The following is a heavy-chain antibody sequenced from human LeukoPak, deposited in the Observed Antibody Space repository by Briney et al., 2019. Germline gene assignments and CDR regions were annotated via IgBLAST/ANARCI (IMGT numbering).Heavy chain of an antibody. V-gene: IGHV4-34*01. CDR1: GGSFSGYY. CDR3: ARDKGRRTTVTYYFDY. CDR2: INHSGST. D-gene: IGHD4-17*01. Sequence: PSETLSLTCAVYGGSFSGYYWSWIRQPPGKGLEWIGEINHSGSTNYNPSLKSRVTISVDTSKNQFSLQLNSVTPEDTAVYYCARDKGRRTTVTYYFDYWGQGTLVTVSS. J-gene: IGHJ4*02.